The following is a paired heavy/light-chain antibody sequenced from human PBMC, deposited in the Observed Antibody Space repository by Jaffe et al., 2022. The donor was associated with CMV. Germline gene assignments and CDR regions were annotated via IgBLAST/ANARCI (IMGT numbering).Heavy chain of an antibody. CDR3: ARHKDLYDPFDI. J-gene: IGHJ3*02. Sequence: QLQLQESGPGLVKPSETLSLTCTVSGASINSNGYHWGWIRQSPGEGLEWIGSISYSGNNYYKPSLRRRLAQSIDTSRNQFSLKLDFVTAAEAGIYYCARHKDLYDPFDIWGQGTMVTVSS. CDR2: ISYSGNN. V-gene: IGHV4-39*01. CDR1: GASINSNGYH.
Light chain of an antibody. V-gene: IGKV4-1*01. Sequence: DIVMTQSPDSLTVSLGERATINCKSSQTVLYRSNNKNYLAWYQQKAGQPPKLLISWASTRESGVPDRFSASGSGTDFTLIISSLQLEDVAVYYCQQYYSSPYTFGQGTKLEIK. CDR2: WAS. J-gene: IGKJ2*01. CDR1: QTVLYRSNNKNY. CDR3: QQYYSSPYT.